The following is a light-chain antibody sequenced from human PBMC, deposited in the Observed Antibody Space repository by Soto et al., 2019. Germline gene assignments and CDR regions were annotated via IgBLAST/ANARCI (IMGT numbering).Light chain of an antibody. Sequence: EIVLTQSPGTLPLSPGERATLSCRASQSVSSSYLAWYQQKPGQAPRLLIYGASSRATGIPDRFSGSGSGTDFTLTISRLEPEDFAVYYCQQYGSSPFTFGGGTRWIS. CDR3: QQYGSSPFT. J-gene: IGKJ4*01. V-gene: IGKV3-20*01. CDR2: GAS. CDR1: QSVSSSY.